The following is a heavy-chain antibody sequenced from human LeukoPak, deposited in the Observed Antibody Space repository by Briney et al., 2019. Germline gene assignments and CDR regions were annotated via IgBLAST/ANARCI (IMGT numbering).Heavy chain of an antibody. V-gene: IGHV3-33*01. CDR1: GFTFSSYG. CDR2: IWCDGSSK. J-gene: IGHJ5*02. D-gene: IGHD3-10*01. Sequence: GGSLRLSCAASGFTFSSYGMHWVRQAPGKGLEWVAVIWCDGSSKYYADSVKGRFTISRDNSKNTLYLQMNSLRAEDTAVYYCARNLRPITMVRGVIIPVFDPWGQGTLVTVSS. CDR3: ARNLRPITMVRGVIIPVFDP.